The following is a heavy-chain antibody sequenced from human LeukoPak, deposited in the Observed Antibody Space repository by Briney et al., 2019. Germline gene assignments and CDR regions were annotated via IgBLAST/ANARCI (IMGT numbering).Heavy chain of an antibody. D-gene: IGHD1-26*01. CDR3: AKDTLGIVGATGAFDI. CDR2: ISSSSSYI. CDR1: RFTFSSYS. J-gene: IGHJ3*02. V-gene: IGHV3-21*04. Sequence: GGSLRLSCAASRFTFSSYSMNWVRQAPGKGLEWVSSISSSSSYIYYADSVKGRFTISRDNAKNSLYLQMNSLRAEDMALYYCAKDTLGIVGATGAFDIWGQGTMVTVSS.